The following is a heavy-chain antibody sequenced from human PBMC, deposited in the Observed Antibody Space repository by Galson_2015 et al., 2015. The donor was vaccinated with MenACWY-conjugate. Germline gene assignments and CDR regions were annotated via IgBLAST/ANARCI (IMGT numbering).Heavy chain of an antibody. CDR2: INTDGSAT. CDR1: GFTFSNSW. V-gene: IGHV3-74*01. J-gene: IGHJ6*03. CDR3: ARGIYAGTRTYYYMDF. Sequence: SLRLSCAASGFTFSNSWMHWVRQAPGKGPVWVSRINTDGSATTYADSVKGRFIISRDNAKNTSYLRMNSLRTGDTAVYYCARGIYAGTRTYYYMDFWGKGTTVTVS. D-gene: IGHD6-13*01.